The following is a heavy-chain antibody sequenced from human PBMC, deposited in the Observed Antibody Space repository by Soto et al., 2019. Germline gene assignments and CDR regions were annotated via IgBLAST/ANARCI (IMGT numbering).Heavy chain of an antibody. D-gene: IGHD1-20*01. CDR2: INHSGST. CDR3: ARTNMTGATDAFDI. CDR1: GGSFSGYY. J-gene: IGHJ3*02. Sequence: PSETLSLTCAGYGGSFSGYYWTWIRQPPGTGLEWIGEINHSGSTNYNPSLKSRVTISVDTPKNQFSLKLTSVTAADTAVYYGARTNMTGATDAFDIWDERTMVTVS. V-gene: IGHV4-34*01.